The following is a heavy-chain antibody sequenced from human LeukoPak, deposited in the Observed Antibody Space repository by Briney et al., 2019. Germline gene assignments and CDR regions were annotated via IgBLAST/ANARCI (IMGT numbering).Heavy chain of an antibody. J-gene: IGHJ4*02. CDR2: IYYSGST. Sequence: PSETLSLTCTVSGDSISSSSYYWGWIRQPPGKGLEWIGSIYYSGSTYYNPSLKSRVTISVDTSKNQFSLKLSSVTAADTAVYYCARPAYCSSTSCSFFDYWGQGTLVTVSS. CDR1: GDSISSSSYY. V-gene: IGHV4-39*01. CDR3: ARPAYCSSTSCSFFDY. D-gene: IGHD2-2*01.